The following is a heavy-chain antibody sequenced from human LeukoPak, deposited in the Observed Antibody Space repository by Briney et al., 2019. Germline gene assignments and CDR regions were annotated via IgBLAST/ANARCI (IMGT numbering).Heavy chain of an antibody. CDR1: GGSISSSNW. CDR3: ARASDYYDSSGYVPLFDY. J-gene: IGHJ4*02. CDR2: IYHSGST. V-gene: IGHV4-4*02. Sequence: SGTLSLTCAVSGGSISSSNWWSWVRQPPGKGLEWIGEIYHSGSTNYNPSLKSRVTISVDKSKNQFSLKLSSVTAADTAVYYCARASDYYDSSGYVPLFDYWGQGTLVTVPS. D-gene: IGHD3-22*01.